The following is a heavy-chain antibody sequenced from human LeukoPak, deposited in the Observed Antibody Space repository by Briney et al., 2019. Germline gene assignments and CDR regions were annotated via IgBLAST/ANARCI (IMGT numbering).Heavy chain of an antibody. CDR3: ARERGHSFDY. CDR1: GDSVSSNSVA. V-gene: IGHV6-1*01. D-gene: IGHD5-12*01. Sequence: SQSISLTCAVPGDSVSSNSVAWNWIRHTPLRGLEWLGRTYYRSKWYIEYAGSVRSRMTINADTSKNQFSLQLNSVSPEDTAVYYCARERGHSFDYWGQGILVTVSS. CDR2: TYYRSKWYI. J-gene: IGHJ4*02.